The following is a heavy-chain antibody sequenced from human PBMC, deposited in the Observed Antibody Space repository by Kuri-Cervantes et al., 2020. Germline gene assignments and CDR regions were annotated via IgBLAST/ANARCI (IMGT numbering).Heavy chain of an antibody. Sequence: GGSLRLSCAASGFTVSSNYMSWVRQAPGKGLEWVSVIYSCGSTYYADSVKGRFTISRDNAKNSLYLQMNSLRAEDTALYYCAKDVGGGSGSYYYFDYWGQGTLVTVSS. CDR1: GFTVSSNY. D-gene: IGHD3-10*01. CDR3: AKDVGGGSGSYYYFDY. J-gene: IGHJ4*02. CDR2: IYSCGST. V-gene: IGHV3-53*05.